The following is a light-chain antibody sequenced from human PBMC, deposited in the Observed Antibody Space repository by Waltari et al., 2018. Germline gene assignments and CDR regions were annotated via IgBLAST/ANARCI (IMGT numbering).Light chain of an antibody. CDR2: DAS. CDR1: PSFTRY. V-gene: IGKV3-20*01. J-gene: IGKJ1*01. Sequence: EIVLTQSPGTLSLSPGERATLSCRASPSFTRYLAWYQHKPGRAPRLINYDASTRAAGIADRFSGSGVVTDFTLTISRLEPEDSAGYYCQHYVRLPVTFGQGTKVEIK. CDR3: QHYVRLPVT.